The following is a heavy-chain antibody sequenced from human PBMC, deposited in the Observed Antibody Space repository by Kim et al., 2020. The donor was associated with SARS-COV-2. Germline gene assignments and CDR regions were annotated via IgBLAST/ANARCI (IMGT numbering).Heavy chain of an antibody. V-gene: IGHV3-74*01. D-gene: IGHD1-26*01. CDR3: ARDQTESGPTTFDF. J-gene: IGHJ4*02. Sequence: ADSVKARFTISRDNAKHTLCLQMNSLRDEDTAVYYCARDQTESGPTTFDFWGQGTLVTVSS.